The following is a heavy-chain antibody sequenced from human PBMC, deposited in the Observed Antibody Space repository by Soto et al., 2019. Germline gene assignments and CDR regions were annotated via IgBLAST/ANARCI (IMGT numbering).Heavy chain of an antibody. CDR3: ARDYGDYFYYYYMDV. CDR1: GGSFSGYY. Sequence: SETLSFTCAVYGGSFSGYYWSWIRQPPGKGLEWIGEINHSGSTNYNPSLKSRVTISVDTSKNQFSLKLSSVTAADTAVYYCARDYGDYFYYYYMDVWGKGTTVTVSS. J-gene: IGHJ6*03. V-gene: IGHV4-34*01. CDR2: INHSGST. D-gene: IGHD4-17*01.